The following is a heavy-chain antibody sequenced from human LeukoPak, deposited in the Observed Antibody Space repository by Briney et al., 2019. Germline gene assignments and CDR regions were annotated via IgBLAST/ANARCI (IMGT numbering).Heavy chain of an antibody. CDR1: GFTFSSYG. D-gene: IGHD3-22*01. Sequence: PGGSLRLSCAASGFTFSSYGMHWVRQAPGKGLEWVAVISYYGSNKYYADSVKGRFTISRDKSKNTLYLQMNSLRAEDTAVYYCAKSGGYYYNSSGYADFDYWGQGTLVTVSS. J-gene: IGHJ4*02. V-gene: IGHV3-30*18. CDR2: ISYYGSNK. CDR3: AKSGGYYYNSSGYADFDY.